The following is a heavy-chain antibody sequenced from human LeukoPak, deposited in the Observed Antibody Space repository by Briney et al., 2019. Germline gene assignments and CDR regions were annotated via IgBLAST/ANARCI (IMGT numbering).Heavy chain of an antibody. Sequence: GASVKVSCKASGYTFTSYGISWVRQAPGQGLEWMGWISAYNGNTNYAQKLQGRVTMTTDTSTSTAYMELRSLRSDDTAVYYCARDFADYYDSSGPELAYYMDVWGKGTTVTVSS. V-gene: IGHV1-18*01. CDR1: GYTFTSYG. D-gene: IGHD3-22*01. CDR2: ISAYNGNT. CDR3: ARDFADYYDSSGPELAYYMDV. J-gene: IGHJ6*03.